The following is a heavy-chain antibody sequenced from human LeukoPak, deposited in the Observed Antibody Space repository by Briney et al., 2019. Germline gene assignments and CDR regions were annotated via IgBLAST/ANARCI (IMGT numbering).Heavy chain of an antibody. Sequence: GGSLRLSCAASGFTFSSYWMHWVRQAPGKGLVWVSHINTDASSTSYADSVKGRFTISRDNAKNTLCLQMNSLTAEDTAVYYCAKGYYMDVWGKGTTVTVSS. CDR2: INTDASST. V-gene: IGHV3-74*01. CDR3: AKGYYMDV. J-gene: IGHJ6*03. CDR1: GFTFSSYW.